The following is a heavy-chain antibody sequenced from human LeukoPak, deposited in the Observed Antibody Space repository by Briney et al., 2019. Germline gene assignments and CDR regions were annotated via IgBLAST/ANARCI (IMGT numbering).Heavy chain of an antibody. CDR3: ARGPGGYSYGS. CDR1: GFTVSSNY. J-gene: IGHJ5*02. D-gene: IGHD5-18*01. CDR2: IYSGGST. V-gene: IGHV3-53*01. Sequence: HPGGSLRLSCAASGFTVSSNYMSWVRQAPGKGLEWVSVIYSGGSTYYADSVKGRFTISRDNSKNTLYLQMSSLRAEDTAVYYCARGPGGYSYGSWGQGTLVTVSS.